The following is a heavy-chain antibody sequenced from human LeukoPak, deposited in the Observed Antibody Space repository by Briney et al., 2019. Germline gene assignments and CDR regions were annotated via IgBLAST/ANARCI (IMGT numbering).Heavy chain of an antibody. CDR1: GFPFSTFP. Sequence: GGSLRLSCQASGFPFSTFPMSWVRQAPGKGLEWVSTLSGDGSDTYYADSVKGRFTISRDTSKNTLFLQMNSLRSDDTAIYYCTKGGHGDYWGQGTMVTVSS. D-gene: IGHD2-21*02. CDR3: TKGGHGDY. CDR2: LSGDGSDT. J-gene: IGHJ4*02. V-gene: IGHV3-23*01.